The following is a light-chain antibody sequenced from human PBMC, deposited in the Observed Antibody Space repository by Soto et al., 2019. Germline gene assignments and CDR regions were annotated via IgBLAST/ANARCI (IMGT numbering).Light chain of an antibody. CDR1: QSISSW. CDR2: KAS. Sequence: DIQMTQSPSTLSASVGDRVTITCRASQSISSWLAWYQQRPGKAPQLLIYKASNLEDGVPSRFSGSGSGTDFTLTISSLQPDDFATYYRQQYNSFSTWTFGQGTQVEV. CDR3: QQYNSFSTWT. V-gene: IGKV1-5*03. J-gene: IGKJ1*01.